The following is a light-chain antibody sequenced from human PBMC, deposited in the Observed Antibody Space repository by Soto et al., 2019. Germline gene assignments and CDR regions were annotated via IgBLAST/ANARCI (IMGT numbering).Light chain of an antibody. CDR1: HDISTF. Sequence: DIQLTQSPSLLSASIGDRVTITCRASHDISTFLAWYQQKPGKAPKLLIYEASPLQSGVPSRFSGSSSRPEFTLTISGLLPEDFAAYHCQQLYTLPFTFGQGTRLEI. CDR3: QQLYTLPFT. J-gene: IGKJ5*01. CDR2: EAS. V-gene: IGKV1-9*01.